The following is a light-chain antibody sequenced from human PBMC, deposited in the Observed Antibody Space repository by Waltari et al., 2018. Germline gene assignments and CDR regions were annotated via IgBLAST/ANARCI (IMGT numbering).Light chain of an antibody. CDR1: RAIPNN. CDR3: QQFNTGYS. Sequence: EILMTQSPATLSVSPGEAATLSCGASRAIPNNLAGFKQKPGQARILLNYDASHRSRGIPASFSGSWSGTEFILTITSLQSEDSAVYFCQQFNTGYSFGQGTKLEIK. J-gene: IGKJ2*01. CDR2: DAS. V-gene: IGKV3-15*01.